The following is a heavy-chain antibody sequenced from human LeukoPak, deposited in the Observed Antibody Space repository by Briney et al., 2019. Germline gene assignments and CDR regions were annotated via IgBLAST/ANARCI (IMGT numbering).Heavy chain of an antibody. D-gene: IGHD6-19*01. CDR3: ARTPAYSSGWYFDY. Sequence: GGSLRLSCAASGFTFSDYYMSWIRQAPGKGLEWVSYISSSGSTIYYADSVKGRLTISRDNAKNSLYLQMNSLRAEDTAVYYCARTPAYSSGWYFDYWGLGTLVTVSS. V-gene: IGHV3-11*04. CDR1: GFTFSDYY. CDR2: ISSSGSTI. J-gene: IGHJ4*02.